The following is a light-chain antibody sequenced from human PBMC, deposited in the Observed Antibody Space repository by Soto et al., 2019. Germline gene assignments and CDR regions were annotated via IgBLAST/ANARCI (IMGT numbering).Light chain of an antibody. CDR1: QGISSY. J-gene: IGKJ4*01. CDR3: QQYYSYPRLT. V-gene: IGKV1-8*01. CDR2: AAS. Sequence: AIRMTQSPSSLSASTGDRVTITCRASQGISSYLAWYQQKPGKVPKLLIYAASTLQSGVPSRFSGSGSGTDFTLTISCLQSEDFATYYCQQYYSYPRLTFGGGTKVEIK.